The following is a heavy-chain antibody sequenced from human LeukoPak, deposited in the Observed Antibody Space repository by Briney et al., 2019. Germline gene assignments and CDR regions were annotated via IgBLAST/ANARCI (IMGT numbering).Heavy chain of an antibody. CDR1: GGSISSYY. J-gene: IGHJ6*03. D-gene: IGHD2-2*01. CDR3: ARDGIVVVPAAKNYYYYYYMDV. CDR2: IYTSGST. Sequence: SETLSLTCTVSGGSISSYYWSWIRQPAGKGLEWIGRIYTSGSTNYNPSLKSRVTMSVDTSKNQFSLKLSSGTAADTAVHYCARDGIVVVPAAKNYYYYYYMDVWGKGTTVTVSS. V-gene: IGHV4-4*07.